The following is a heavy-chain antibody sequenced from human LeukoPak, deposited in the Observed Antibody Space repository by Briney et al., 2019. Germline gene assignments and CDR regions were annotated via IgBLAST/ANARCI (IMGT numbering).Heavy chain of an antibody. V-gene: IGHV4-30-2*01. J-gene: IGHJ3*02. CDR3: ARGREGDAFDI. CDR1: GGSISSGGYS. Sequence: SETLSLTCAVSGGSISSGGYSWNWIRQPPGKGLEWIGYIYHSGSTYYNPSLKSRATISVDTSKNQFSLKLSSVTAADTAVYYCARGREGDAFDIWGQGTMVTVSS. CDR2: IYHSGST.